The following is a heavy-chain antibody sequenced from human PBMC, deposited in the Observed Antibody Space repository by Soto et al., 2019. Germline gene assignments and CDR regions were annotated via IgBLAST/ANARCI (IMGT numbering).Heavy chain of an antibody. CDR3: AREGVLIWSGEFSGHYYGMDV. D-gene: IGHD3-10*01. J-gene: IGHJ6*02. CDR2: IYYSGST. CDR1: GGSISSGDYY. V-gene: IGHV4-30-4*01. Sequence: QSLTCTVSGGSISSGDYYWSWIRQPPGKGLEWIGYIYYSGSTYYNPSLKSRVTISVDTSKNQFSLKLSSVTAADTAVYYCAREGVLIWSGEFSGHYYGMDVWGQGTTVTVSS.